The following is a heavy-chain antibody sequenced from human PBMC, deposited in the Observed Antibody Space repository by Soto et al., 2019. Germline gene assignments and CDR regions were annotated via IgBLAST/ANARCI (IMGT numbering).Heavy chain of an antibody. V-gene: IGHV1-8*01. D-gene: IGHD2-2*01. CDR3: ARGPGYCSSTSCLRSYYYYYYMDV. Sequence: EASVEVSCKASGYTFTSYDINWVRQATGQGLEWMGWMNPNSGNTGYAQKFQGRVTMTRNTSISTAYMELSSLRSEDTAVYYCARGPGYCSSTSCLRSYYYYYYMDVWGKGTTVTVSS. J-gene: IGHJ6*03. CDR2: MNPNSGNT. CDR1: GYTFTSYD.